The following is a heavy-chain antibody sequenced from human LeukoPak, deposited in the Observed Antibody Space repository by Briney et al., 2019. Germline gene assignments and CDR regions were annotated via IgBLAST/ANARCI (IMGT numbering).Heavy chain of an antibody. D-gene: IGHD3-10*01. CDR1: GGSISSGGYY. V-gene: IGHV4-30-2*01. Sequence: SETLSLTCTVSGGSISSGGYYWSWIRQPPGKGLEWIGYIYHSGSTYYNPSLKSRVTISVDRSKNQFSLKLSPVTAADTAVYYCARVGSTDLGIWGQGTMVTVSS. J-gene: IGHJ3*02. CDR3: ARVGSTDLGI. CDR2: IYHSGST.